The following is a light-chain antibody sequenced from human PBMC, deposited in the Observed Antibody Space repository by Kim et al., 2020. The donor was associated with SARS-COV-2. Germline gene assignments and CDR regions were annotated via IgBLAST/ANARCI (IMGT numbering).Light chain of an antibody. CDR1: QNINAY. CDR2: AVS. CDR3: QQSYSVDYT. Sequence: DIQMTQSPSSLYASTGDRVTITCRASQNINAYLNWYQQKPGKAPRLLISAVSALATGVPSRFSGGGLGTDFTLTINGLQLEDFATYYCQQSYSVDYTFGQGTKLEI. V-gene: IGKV1-39*01. J-gene: IGKJ2*01.